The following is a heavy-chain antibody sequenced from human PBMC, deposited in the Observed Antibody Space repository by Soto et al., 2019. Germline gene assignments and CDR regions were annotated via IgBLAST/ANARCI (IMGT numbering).Heavy chain of an antibody. Sequence: GTSVKVACTASGYTFTGYYMHWVRQAPGQGLEWMGWINPNSGGTNYAQKFQGWVTMTRDTSISTAHMELSRLRSDDTAVYYCARETDRYFDYWGQGTLVTVSS. CDR1: GYTFTGYY. J-gene: IGHJ4*02. CDR2: INPNSGGT. CDR3: ARETDRYFDY. V-gene: IGHV1-2*04.